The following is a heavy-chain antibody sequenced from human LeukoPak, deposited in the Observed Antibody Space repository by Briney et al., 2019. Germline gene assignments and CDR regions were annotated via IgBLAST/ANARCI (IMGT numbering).Heavy chain of an antibody. V-gene: IGHV1-2*02. CDR2: INPNSGGT. Sequence: ASVKVSCKASGYTFTGYYMHWVRQAPGQGLEWMGWINPNSGGTNYAQKFQGRVTMTRDTSISTAYMELSRLRSDDTAVYYCARGPIVVVPDDAFDIWGKGTMVTVSS. D-gene: IGHD2-2*01. CDR1: GYTFTGYY. J-gene: IGHJ3*02. CDR3: ARGPIVVVPDDAFDI.